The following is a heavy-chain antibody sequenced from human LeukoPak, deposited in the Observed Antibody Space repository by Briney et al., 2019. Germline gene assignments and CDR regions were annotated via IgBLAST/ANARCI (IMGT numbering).Heavy chain of an antibody. CDR2: IKYDGSEK. J-gene: IGHJ4*02. V-gene: IGHV3-7*01. Sequence: GGSLRLSCVASGFSFNSFWMSWLRQAPGKGLEWVANIKYDGSEKYYVDSVKGQCTISRDNTKNSLFLQMDRLRAEDTAVYYCMRGRVSGWRHLFDYWGQGTLVTVSS. CDR1: GFSFNSFW. CDR3: MRGRVSGWRHLFDY. D-gene: IGHD6-19*01.